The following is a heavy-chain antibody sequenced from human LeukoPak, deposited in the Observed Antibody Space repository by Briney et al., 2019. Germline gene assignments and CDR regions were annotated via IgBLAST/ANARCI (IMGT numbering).Heavy chain of an antibody. V-gene: IGHV3-74*01. CDR2: INSDGRTT. CDR3: AMIKEG. CDR1: GFTFSNNW. Sequence: GGSLGLSCAASGFTFSNNWMHWVRQAPGKGLVCVSRINSDGRTTTYADSVKGRFTISRDNAKNTLYLQMNSLRAEDTAVYYCAMIKEGWGQGTLVTVSS. D-gene: IGHD3-22*01. J-gene: IGHJ4*02.